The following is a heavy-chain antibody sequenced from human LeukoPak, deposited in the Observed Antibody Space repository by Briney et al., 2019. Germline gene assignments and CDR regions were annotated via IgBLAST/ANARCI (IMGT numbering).Heavy chain of an antibody. V-gene: IGHV1-2*02. D-gene: IGHD2-21*02. CDR2: INPNSGGT. Sequence: ASVKVSCKASGYTFTGYYMHWVRQAPGQGLEWMGWINPNSGGTNYAQKFQGRVTTTRDTSISTAYMELSRLRSDDTAVYYCARDPRSKGVTDYWGQGTLVTVSS. CDR3: ARDPRSKGVTDY. J-gene: IGHJ4*02. CDR1: GYTFTGYY.